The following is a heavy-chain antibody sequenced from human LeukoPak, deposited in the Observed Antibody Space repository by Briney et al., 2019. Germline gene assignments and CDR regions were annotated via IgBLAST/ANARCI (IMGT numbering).Heavy chain of an antibody. CDR1: GFTFSDSE. J-gene: IGHJ4*02. CDR2: ISSSSSTI. V-gene: IGHV3-48*04. Sequence: GGSLRLSCAASGFTFSDSEMNWVRQAPGKGLEWVSYISSSSSTIYYADSVKGRFTISRDNAKNSLYLQMNSLRAEDTAVYYCARDQSGSFDYWGQGTLVTVSS. CDR3: ARDQSGSFDY. D-gene: IGHD6-25*01.